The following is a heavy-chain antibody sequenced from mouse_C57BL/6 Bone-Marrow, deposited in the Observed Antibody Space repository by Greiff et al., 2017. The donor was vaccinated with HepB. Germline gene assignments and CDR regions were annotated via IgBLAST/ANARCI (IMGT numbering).Heavy chain of an antibody. CDR1: GFNIKDDY. V-gene: IGHV14-4*01. CDR2: IDPENGDT. CDR3: AKTTVVSGYFDV. D-gene: IGHD1-1*01. J-gene: IGHJ1*03. Sequence: VQLQQSGAELVRPGASVKLSCTASGFNIKDDYMHWVKQRPEQGLEWIGWIDPENGDTEYASKFQGKATITADTSSNTAYLQLSSLTSEDSAVYYCAKTTVVSGYFDVWGTGTTVTVSS.